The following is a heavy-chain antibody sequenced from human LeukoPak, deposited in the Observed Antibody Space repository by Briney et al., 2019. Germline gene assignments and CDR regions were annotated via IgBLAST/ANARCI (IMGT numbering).Heavy chain of an antibody. V-gene: IGHV4-34*01. CDR3: ARLGVAEEGADMITYFDY. J-gene: IGHJ4*02. Sequence: PSETLSLTCGVYGGSFSDYYWSWVRQPPGKGLEWIGNIYYGGITYYNPSLKSRVTISGDTSKNQFSLKLKSLTATDTAVYYCARLGVAEEGADMITYFDYWGQGTLVTVSS. D-gene: IGHD3-16*01. CDR2: IYYGGIT. CDR1: GGSFSDYY.